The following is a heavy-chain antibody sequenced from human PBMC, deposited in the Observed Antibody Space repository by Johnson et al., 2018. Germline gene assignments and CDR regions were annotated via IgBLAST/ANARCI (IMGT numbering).Heavy chain of an antibody. D-gene: IGHD3-16*01. CDR2: ISWNSGSI. Sequence: VQLVESGGGLVQPGRSLRLSCAASGFTFDDYAMHWVRQAPGKGLEWVSGISWNSGSIGYADSVKGRFTISRDNAKNSLYLQMNSLRAEDTALYYCAKAPVGGLGEGAEYCQHWGQGTLVTVSS. CDR1: GFTFDDYA. J-gene: IGHJ1*01. CDR3: AKAPVGGLGEGAEYCQH. V-gene: IGHV3-9*01.